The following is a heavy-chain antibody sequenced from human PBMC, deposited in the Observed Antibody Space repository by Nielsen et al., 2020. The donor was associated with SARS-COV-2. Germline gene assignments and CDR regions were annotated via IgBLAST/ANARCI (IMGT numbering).Heavy chain of an antibody. V-gene: IGHV3-23*01. CDR1: GFTLPNYG. J-gene: IGHJ5*02. Sequence: GGSLRPSCAASGFTLPNYGMTWVRQDPGKGLEWVSTISASGGSTFYTDSVKGRFTISRDSFKNTLYLQMNSLRAEDTAVYYCAASKSGYDLWGQGTLVTVSS. D-gene: IGHD6-13*01. CDR2: ISASGGST. CDR3: AASKSGYDL.